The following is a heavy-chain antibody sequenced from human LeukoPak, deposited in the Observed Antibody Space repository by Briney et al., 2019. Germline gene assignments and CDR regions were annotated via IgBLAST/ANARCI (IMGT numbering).Heavy chain of an antibody. CDR2: IYYSGST. CDR3: ARGPYGSGKNYYYYGMDV. D-gene: IGHD3-10*01. Sequence: SGTLSLTCTVSGGSISSYYWSWIRQPPGKGLEWIGYIYYSGSTNYNPSLESRVTISVDTSKNQFSLKLSSVTAADTAVYYCARGPYGSGKNYYYYGMDVWGKGTTVTVSS. J-gene: IGHJ6*04. V-gene: IGHV4-59*01. CDR1: GGSISSYY.